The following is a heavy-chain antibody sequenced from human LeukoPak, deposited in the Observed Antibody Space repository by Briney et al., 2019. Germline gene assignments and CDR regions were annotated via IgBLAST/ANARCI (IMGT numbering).Heavy chain of an antibody. J-gene: IGHJ4*02. Sequence: GASVKVSCKASVYTFTGYYMHWVRQAPGQGLEWMGWINPNSGGTNYAQKFQGRLTMSRDTSISTAYMEPSRLRSDDTAVYYCARVFKQYSSSSIGYWGQGTLVTVSS. CDR3: ARVFKQYSSSSIGY. D-gene: IGHD6-6*01. CDR1: VYTFTGYY. CDR2: INPNSGGT. V-gene: IGHV1-2*02.